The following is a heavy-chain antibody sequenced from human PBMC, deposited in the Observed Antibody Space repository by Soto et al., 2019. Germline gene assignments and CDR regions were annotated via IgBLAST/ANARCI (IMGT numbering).Heavy chain of an antibody. J-gene: IGHJ2*01. CDR2: VYYSGTT. CDR1: GASINNHDYY. V-gene: IGHV4-30-4*01. Sequence: QLQESGPGLVKPSQTLSLTCTVSGASINNHDYYWSWIRQTPGKGLEWIGYVYYSGTTDYIPSLKSRLCMSIDKSQNQFTLKLNSVTAADTATYYCARMSYFYDKWYFDLWGRGTLVTVSS. D-gene: IGHD3-22*01. CDR3: ARMSYFYDKWYFDL.